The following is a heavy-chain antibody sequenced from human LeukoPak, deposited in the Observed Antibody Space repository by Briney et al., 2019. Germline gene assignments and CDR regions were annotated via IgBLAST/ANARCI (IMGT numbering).Heavy chain of an antibody. CDR1: GGSISSGSYY. J-gene: IGHJ4*02. D-gene: IGHD3-10*01. CDR2: INHSGST. V-gene: IGHV4-39*07. CDR3: ARGRFTMVRGPRSGFDY. Sequence: SETLSLTCTVSGGSISSGSYYWSWIRQPPGKGLEWIGEINHSGSTNYNPSLKSRVTISVDTSKNQFSLKLSSVTAADTAVYYCARGRFTMVRGPRSGFDYWGQGTLVTVSS.